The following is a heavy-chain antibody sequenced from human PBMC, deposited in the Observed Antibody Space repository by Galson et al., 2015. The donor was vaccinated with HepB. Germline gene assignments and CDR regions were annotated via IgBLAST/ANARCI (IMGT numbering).Heavy chain of an antibody. CDR3: ARATLGWFDP. D-gene: IGHD2/OR15-2a*01. J-gene: IGHJ5*02. CDR2: ISSSGSTTI. V-gene: IGHV3-11*01. CDR1: GFTFSDYY. Sequence: SLRLSCAASGFTFSDYYMSWIRRAPGKGLEWVSYISSSGSTTISYADSVKGRFTISRDNAKNSLYLQINSLRAEDTAVYFCARATLGWFDPWGQGTLVTVSS.